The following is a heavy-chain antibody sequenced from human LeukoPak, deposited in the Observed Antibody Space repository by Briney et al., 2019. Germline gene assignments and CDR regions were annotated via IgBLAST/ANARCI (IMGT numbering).Heavy chain of an antibody. D-gene: IGHD3-9*01. Sequence: SETLSLTCTVSGGSISSYYWSWIRQPPGKGLEWIGYIYYSGSTNYNPSLKSRVTISVDTSKNQFSLKLSSVTAADTAVYHCARSLDYDILTWGQGTLVTVSS. J-gene: IGHJ4*02. CDR2: IYYSGST. V-gene: IGHV4-59*08. CDR3: ARSLDYDILT. CDR1: GGSISSYY.